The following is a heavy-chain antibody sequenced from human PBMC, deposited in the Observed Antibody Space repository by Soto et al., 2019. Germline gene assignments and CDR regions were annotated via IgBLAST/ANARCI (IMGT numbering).Heavy chain of an antibody. J-gene: IGHJ4*02. CDR3: AADDMTTFI. CDR2: IVVGSGTT. Sequence: SVKVSCKASGFTFPSSAVQWVRQVRGQRLEWIGWIVVGSGTTDSAQKFQERVTFTRDMSTGTVYMELSSLKSEDTAVYYCAADDMTTFIWGQGTLVTVSS. V-gene: IGHV1-58*01. CDR1: GFTFPSSA. D-gene: IGHD1-1*01.